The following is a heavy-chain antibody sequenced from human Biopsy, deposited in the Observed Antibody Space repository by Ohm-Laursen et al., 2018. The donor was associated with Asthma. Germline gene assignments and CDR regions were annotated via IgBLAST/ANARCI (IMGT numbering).Heavy chain of an antibody. CDR3: AKRRGYSGHDNDY. V-gene: IGHV3-53*01. CDR1: GFTVSRDH. J-gene: IGHJ4*02. CDR2: IYSGGTS. Sequence: SLRLSCAASGFTVSRDHMFWVRQAPGKGLEWVSVIYSGGTSDTADSVRGRFTISRDNSMNTLYLHMNSLRVEDTAVYYCAKRRGYSGHDNDYWGQGTLVIVSS. D-gene: IGHD5-12*01.